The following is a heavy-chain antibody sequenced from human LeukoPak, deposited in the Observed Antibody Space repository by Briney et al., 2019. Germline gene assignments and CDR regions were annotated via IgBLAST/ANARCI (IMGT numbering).Heavy chain of an antibody. CDR2: IIPIFGTA. J-gene: IGHJ5*01. CDR3: VRDPTTVTTFFDL. Sequence: SVKVSCKASGGTFSSYAISWVRQAPGQGLEWMGGIIPIFGTANYAQKFQGRVTITADESTSTAYMELSSLRSEDTAVYYCVRDPTTVTTFFDLWGQGTLVTVSS. CDR1: GGTFSSYA. D-gene: IGHD4-17*01. V-gene: IGHV1-69*01.